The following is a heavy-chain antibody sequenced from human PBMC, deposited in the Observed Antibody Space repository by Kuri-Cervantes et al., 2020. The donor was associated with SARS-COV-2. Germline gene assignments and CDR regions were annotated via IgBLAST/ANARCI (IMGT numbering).Heavy chain of an antibody. V-gene: IGHV1-69*05. Sequence: SVKVSCKASGGTFSSYGISWVRQAPGQGLEWMGGIIPTFGIENYAQKFQGRVTITTDESTSTAYMEPSSLRAEDTAVYYCAKDPKLNDYGDYFDYWGQGTLVTVSS. J-gene: IGHJ4*02. CDR3: AKDPKLNDYGDYFDY. CDR1: GGTFSSYG. CDR2: IIPTFGIE. D-gene: IGHD4-17*01.